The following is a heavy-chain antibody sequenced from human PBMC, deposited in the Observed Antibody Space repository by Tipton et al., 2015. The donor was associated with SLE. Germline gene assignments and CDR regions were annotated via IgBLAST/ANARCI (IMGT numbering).Heavy chain of an antibody. CDR3: AKAATKGVYSYGMDV. Sequence: SLRLSCAASGFTVSTNYMTWVRQAPGKGLEWVSIIYNVGTTSYADSVKGRFTISRDNAKKSLYLQMSSLRFEDTAFYYCAKAATKGVYSYGMDVWGQGTTVTVSS. J-gene: IGHJ6*02. V-gene: IGHV3-53*01. CDR1: GFTVSTNY. CDR2: IYNVGTT.